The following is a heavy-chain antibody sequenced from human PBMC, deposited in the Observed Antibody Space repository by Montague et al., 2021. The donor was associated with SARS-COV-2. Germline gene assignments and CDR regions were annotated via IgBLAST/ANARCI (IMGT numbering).Heavy chain of an antibody. CDR1: GFTFSNYW. Sequence: SLRLSCAASGFTFSNYWMSWFRQAPGKGLEWVANINQDGSEQYHVDSVRGRFTISRDNAKNSLYLQMNSPRAEDTALYFCARGVGRYNWNDYDAFDIWGQGTMVTVSS. CDR3: ARGVGRYNWNDYDAFDI. V-gene: IGHV3-7*05. D-gene: IGHD1-1*01. CDR2: INQDGSEQ. J-gene: IGHJ3*02.